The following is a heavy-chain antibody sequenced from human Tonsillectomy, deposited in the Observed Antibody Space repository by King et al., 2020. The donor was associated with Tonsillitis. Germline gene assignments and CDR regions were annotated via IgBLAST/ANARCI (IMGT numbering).Heavy chain of an antibody. V-gene: IGHV3-66*01. CDR3: AGDLDYYGLN. CDR1: GFTVSSNY. J-gene: IGHJ4*02. CDR2: LYSGDST. D-gene: IGHD3-10*01. Sequence: VQLVESGGALVQPGGSLRLSCAASGFTVSSNYMSWVRQAPGKGLEWVSVLYSGDSTFYTDSVKGRFTISRDNSKNMLYLQMNSLRAEDTAVYYCAGDLDYYGLNWGQGTLVTVSS.